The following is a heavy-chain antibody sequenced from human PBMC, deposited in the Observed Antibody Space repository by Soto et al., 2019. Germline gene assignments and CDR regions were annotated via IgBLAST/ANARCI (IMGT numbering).Heavy chain of an antibody. J-gene: IGHJ4*02. V-gene: IGHV3-23*01. D-gene: IGHD3-22*01. CDR3: AKLQRGGGYFSRNVR. Sequence: GGSLRLSCAASGFTFSSYAMSWVRQAPGKGLEWVSGISGSGGSTYYADSVKGRFTISRDNSKNTLYLQMNSLRAEDTAVYYCAKLQRGGGYFSRNVRWGQGTLVTVSS. CDR2: ISGSGGST. CDR1: GFTFSSYA.